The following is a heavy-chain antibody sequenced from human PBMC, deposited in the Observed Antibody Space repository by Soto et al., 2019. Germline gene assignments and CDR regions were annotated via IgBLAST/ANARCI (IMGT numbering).Heavy chain of an antibody. CDR1: GFSFSTST. D-gene: IGHD1-1*01. CDR3: ARVRRNDASDYYGMDV. Sequence: VGSLRLSCAASGFSFSTSTMNWVRQAPGKGLEWVSYISSGSTTIYYADSVKGRFTISRDNGKNSLYLQMNSLRDEDTAVYYCARVRRNDASDYYGMDVWGQGTTVTVSS. CDR2: ISSGSTTI. V-gene: IGHV3-48*02. J-gene: IGHJ6*02.